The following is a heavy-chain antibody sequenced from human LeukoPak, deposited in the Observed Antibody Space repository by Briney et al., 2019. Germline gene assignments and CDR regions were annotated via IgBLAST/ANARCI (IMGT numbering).Heavy chain of an antibody. CDR3: ARVNGDIDAFDI. V-gene: IGHV3-30-3*01. Sequence: GGSLRLSCSASGFTFSSYAMHWVRQSPGKGLEWVAVISYDGSIKYYPESVKGRFTISRDNSEKTLSLQMNSLRAEDTAVYYCARVNGDIDAFDIWGQGTMVTVSS. J-gene: IGHJ3*02. CDR1: GFTFSSYA. CDR2: ISYDGSIK. D-gene: IGHD4-17*01.